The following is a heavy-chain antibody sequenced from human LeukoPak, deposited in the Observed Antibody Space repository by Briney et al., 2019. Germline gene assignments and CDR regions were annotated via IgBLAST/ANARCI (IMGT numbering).Heavy chain of an antibody. Sequence: SVKVSCKASGGTFSSYAISWVRQAPGQGLEWMGGIIPIFGTANYAQKFQGRVTITADETTSTAYMELSSLRSEDTAVYYCARGFRASNYYYYGMDVWGQGTTVTVSS. CDR1: GGTFSSYA. CDR3: ARGFRASNYYYYGMDV. J-gene: IGHJ6*02. V-gene: IGHV1-69*13. CDR2: IIPIFGTA.